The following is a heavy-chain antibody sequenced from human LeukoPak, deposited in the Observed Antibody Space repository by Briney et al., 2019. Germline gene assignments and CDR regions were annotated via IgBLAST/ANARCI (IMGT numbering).Heavy chain of an antibody. D-gene: IGHD3-9*01. Sequence: PGGSLRLSCAASGFTFRSYPMSGARQAPGRGLEWVSAISGSGGSTYYADSVKGRFTISRDNSKNTLYLQMNSLRAEGTAVYYCAKDPYAILTGYRYYFDYWGQGTLVTVSS. J-gene: IGHJ4*02. CDR2: ISGSGGST. CDR3: AKDPYAILTGYRYYFDY. CDR1: GFTFRSYP. V-gene: IGHV3-23*01.